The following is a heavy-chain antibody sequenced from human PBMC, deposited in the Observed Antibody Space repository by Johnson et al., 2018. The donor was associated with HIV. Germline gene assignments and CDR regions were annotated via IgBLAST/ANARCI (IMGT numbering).Heavy chain of an antibody. D-gene: IGHD6-19*01. J-gene: IGHJ3*02. V-gene: IGHV3-73*02. CDR3: TSGKSWLSVDAFDI. Sequence: VQLVESGGGLVQPGGSLKLSCAASGFTFSGSAMHWVRQASGKGLEWVGRIRSKANSYATAYAASVKGRFTISRDDSKNTAYLQMNSLKTEATAVYSCTSGKSWLSVDAFDIWGQGTMVTVSS. CDR1: GFTFSGSA. CDR2: IRSKANSYAT.